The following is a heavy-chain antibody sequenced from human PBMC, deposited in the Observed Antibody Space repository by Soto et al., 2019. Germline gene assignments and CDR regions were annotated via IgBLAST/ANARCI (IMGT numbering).Heavy chain of an antibody. CDR1: GYTLTSYS. CDR3: ARVYDFWSGYSA. J-gene: IGHJ5*02. D-gene: IGHD3-3*01. CDR2: INAGNGNT. Sequence: GASVEVSCKGSGYTLTSYSMHWVGPAPGQRLEWMGWINAGNGNTKYSQKFQGRVTITRDTSASTAYMELSSLRSEDTAVYYCARVYDFWSGYSAWGQGTRVTVSS. V-gene: IGHV1-3*01.